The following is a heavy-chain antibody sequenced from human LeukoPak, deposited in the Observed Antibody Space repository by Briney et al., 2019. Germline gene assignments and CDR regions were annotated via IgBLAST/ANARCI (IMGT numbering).Heavy chain of an antibody. V-gene: IGHV4-59*01. CDR3: AREPVGREGTLDY. CDR1: GGSISSYY. J-gene: IGHJ4*02. CDR2: IYYSGST. D-gene: IGHD1-1*01. Sequence: SETLSLTCTVSGGSISSYYWSWIRQPPGKGLEWIGYIYYSGSTNYNPSLKSRVTISVDTSKNQFSLKLSSVTAADTAVYYCAREPVGREGTLDYWGQGTLVTVSS.